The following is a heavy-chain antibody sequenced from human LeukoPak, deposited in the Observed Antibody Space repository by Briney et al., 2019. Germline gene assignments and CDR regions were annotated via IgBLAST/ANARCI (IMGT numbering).Heavy chain of an antibody. D-gene: IGHD3-3*01. Sequence: SVKVSCKASGGTFRSYAISWVRQAPGQGLEWMGGIIPIFGTANYAQKFQGRVTITTDESTSTAYMELSSLRSEDTAVYYCARDLEGSGETDYWGQGTLVTVSS. V-gene: IGHV1-69*05. J-gene: IGHJ4*02. CDR1: GGTFRSYA. CDR3: ARDLEGSGETDY. CDR2: IIPIFGTA.